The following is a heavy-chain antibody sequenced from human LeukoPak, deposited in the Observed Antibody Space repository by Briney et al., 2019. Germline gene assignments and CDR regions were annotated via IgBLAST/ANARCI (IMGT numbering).Heavy chain of an antibody. V-gene: IGHV4-59*08. D-gene: IGHD3-10*01. J-gene: IGHJ6*02. CDR1: GGSISSYY. CDR3: VRHITMVRGVYYYGMDV. Sequence: PSETLSLTCTVSGGSISSYYWSWIRQPPGKGLEWIGYIYYSGSTNYNPSLKSRVTISVDTSKNQFSLKLSSVTAADTAVYYCVRHITMVRGVYYYGMDVWGQGTTVTVSS. CDR2: IYYSGST.